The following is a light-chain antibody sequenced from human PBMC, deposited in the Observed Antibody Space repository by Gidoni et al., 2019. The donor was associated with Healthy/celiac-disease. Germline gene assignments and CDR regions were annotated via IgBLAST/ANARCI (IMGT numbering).Light chain of an antibody. V-gene: IGKV3-20*01. CDR2: GAS. Sequence: EIVLTQSPGTLSLSPGERANLSCRASQSVSSSYLAWYQQKPGQAPRLLIYGASSRDTGIPDRFSGSGSGTDFTLTISRLEPEDFAVYYCQQYGSSPPWTFGQGTKVEIK. CDR3: QQYGSSPPWT. J-gene: IGKJ1*01. CDR1: QSVSSSY.